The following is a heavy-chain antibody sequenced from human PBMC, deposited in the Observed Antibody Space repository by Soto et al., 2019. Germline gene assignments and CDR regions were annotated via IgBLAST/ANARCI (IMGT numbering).Heavy chain of an antibody. CDR1: GFTFGYNL. Sequence: AQLFQSAAEVRKPGASVNISCWASGFTFGYNLINGVRQVPGQSLACMGWIKPDNGNTQYSQTFQGRFTISRHSSSSIGYIEVTDLTAVDDTLYNCARDVMSVGLRANDAFDFWGQGTQVTV. CDR2: IKPDNGNT. D-gene: IGHD2-8*01. J-gene: IGHJ3*01. CDR3: ARDVMSVGLRANDAFDF. V-gene: IGHV1-3*01.